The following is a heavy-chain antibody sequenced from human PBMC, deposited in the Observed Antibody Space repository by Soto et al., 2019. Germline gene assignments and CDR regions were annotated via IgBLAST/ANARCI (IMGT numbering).Heavy chain of an antibody. V-gene: IGHV4-31*03. Sequence: QVELQESGPGLVKPSQTLFLTGTVSGGSISSGGYYWRWIRQHPGKGLEWIGYIYYSGSTYYHPPLKSRVTISVDTSKNQCSLKLSSVTAADTAVYYCARDRLYRPGAFDIWGQGTMVTVSS. CDR3: ARDRLYRPGAFDI. CDR1: GGSISSGGYY. CDR2: IYYSGST. J-gene: IGHJ3*02.